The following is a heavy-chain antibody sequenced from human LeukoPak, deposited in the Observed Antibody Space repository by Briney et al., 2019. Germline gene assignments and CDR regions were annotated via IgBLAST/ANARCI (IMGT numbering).Heavy chain of an antibody. CDR1: GFTFSSYS. Sequence: PGGSLRLSCAASGFTFSSYSMNWVRQAPGKGLEWVSYISSSSSTIYYADSVKGQFTISRDNAMNSLYLQMNSLRDEDTAVYYCASLTTVTTPSWFDPWGQGTLVTVSS. J-gene: IGHJ5*02. CDR2: ISSSSSTI. CDR3: ASLTTVTTPSWFDP. D-gene: IGHD4-17*01. V-gene: IGHV3-48*02.